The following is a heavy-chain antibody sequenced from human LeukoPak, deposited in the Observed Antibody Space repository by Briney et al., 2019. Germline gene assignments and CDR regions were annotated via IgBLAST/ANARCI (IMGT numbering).Heavy chain of an antibody. V-gene: IGHV3-23*01. CDR2: ISNSGTST. Sequence: GGSLRLSCAASGFTFSSYAMSWVRQAPGKGLEWVSAISNSGTSTYYADSVKGRFTISRDNSKNTLYLQMNSLRAEDTAVYFCAKRGPSRHFEYWGQGTLVTVSS. D-gene: IGHD3-10*01. J-gene: IGHJ4*02. CDR3: AKRGPSRHFEY. CDR1: GFTFSSYA.